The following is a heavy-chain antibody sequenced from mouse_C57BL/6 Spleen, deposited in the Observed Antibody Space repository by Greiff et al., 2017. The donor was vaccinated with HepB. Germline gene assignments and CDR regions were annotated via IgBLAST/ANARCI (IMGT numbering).Heavy chain of an antibody. D-gene: IGHD2-4*01. CDR2: ISSGGSYT. CDR3: ARTMITTRWYFDV. Sequence: EVKLQESGGDLVKPGGSLKLSCAASGFTFSSYGMSWVRQTPDKRLEWVATISSGGSYTYYPDSVKGRFTISRDNAKNTLYLQMRSLKSEDTAMYYCARTMITTRWYFDVWGTGTTVTVSS. J-gene: IGHJ1*03. V-gene: IGHV5-6*01. CDR1: GFTFSSYG.